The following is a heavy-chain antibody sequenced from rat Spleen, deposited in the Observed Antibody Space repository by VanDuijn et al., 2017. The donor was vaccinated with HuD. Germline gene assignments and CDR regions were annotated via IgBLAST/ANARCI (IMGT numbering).Heavy chain of an antibody. CDR3: AAAYNSGVGDY. V-gene: IGHV5-54*01. CDR2: IYYDSSKM. CDR1: GVTFSNYG. D-gene: IGHD4-3*01. J-gene: IGHJ2*01. Sequence: EVQVVESGGGLVKPGNSLTLSCVASGVTFSNYGMHWIRQAPKKGLEWIAMIYYDSSKMYYADTVKGRFTISRDNSKNTLYLEMNSLRSEDTAMYYCAAAYNSGVGDYWGQGVMVTVSS.